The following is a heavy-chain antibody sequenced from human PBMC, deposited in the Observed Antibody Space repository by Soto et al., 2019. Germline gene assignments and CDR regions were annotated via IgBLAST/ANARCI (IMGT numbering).Heavy chain of an antibody. V-gene: IGHV5-51*01. CDR1: GYSFTSYW. D-gene: IGHD1-1*01. CDR2: IYPGDSDT. J-gene: IGHJ3*02. Sequence: EVQLVPSGAEVKKPGESLKISCKGSGYSFTSYWIGWVRQMPGKGLEWMGIIYPGDSDTRYSPSFQGQVTISADKSISTAYLQWSSLKASDTAMYYCARLRLVNDVPGAFDIWGQGTMVTVSS. CDR3: ARLRLVNDVPGAFDI.